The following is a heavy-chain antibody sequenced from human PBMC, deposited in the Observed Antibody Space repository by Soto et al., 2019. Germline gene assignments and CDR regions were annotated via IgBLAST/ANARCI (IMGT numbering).Heavy chain of an antibody. V-gene: IGHV1-18*01. CDR2: ISAYNGNT. D-gene: IGHD6-19*01. Sequence: QVQLVQSGAEVKKPGASVKVSCKASGYTFTSYGISWVRQAPGQGLEWMGWISAYNGNTNYAQKLQGRVTMTTDTSTSTAYMELRSLRSDDTAVYYCAREIIPGIAVAGTKVYGMDVWGQGTTVTVSS. J-gene: IGHJ6*02. CDR1: GYTFTSYG. CDR3: AREIIPGIAVAGTKVYGMDV.